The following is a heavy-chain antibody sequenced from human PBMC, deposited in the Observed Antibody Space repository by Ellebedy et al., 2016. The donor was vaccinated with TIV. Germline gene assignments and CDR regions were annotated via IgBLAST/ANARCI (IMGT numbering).Heavy chain of an antibody. D-gene: IGHD5-12*01. J-gene: IGHJ5*02. V-gene: IGHV1-46*01. Sequence: ASVKVSXKASGYTFTSYYMHWVRQAPGQGLEWMGIINPSGGSTSYAQKFQGRVTMTRDTSTSTVYMELSSLRSEDTAVYYCARSGLVVATIFPPNWFDPWGQGTLVTVSS. CDR3: ARSGLVVATIFPPNWFDP. CDR2: INPSGGST. CDR1: GYTFTSYY.